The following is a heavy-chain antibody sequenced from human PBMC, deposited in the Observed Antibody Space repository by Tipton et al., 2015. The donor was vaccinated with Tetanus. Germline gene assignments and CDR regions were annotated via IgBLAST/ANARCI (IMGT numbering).Heavy chain of an antibody. D-gene: IGHD1-14*01. CDR2: INHRGGT. Sequence: TLSLTCAVSGGSFSGNYWSWIRQAPGKGLEWIGEINHRGGTMYNPSLKSRVTISVDTSKNQFSLKLSSVTAADTAVYYCARGTGDYWGQGTLVTVSS. J-gene: IGHJ4*02. V-gene: IGHV4-34*01. CDR3: ARGTGDY. CDR1: GGSFSGNY.